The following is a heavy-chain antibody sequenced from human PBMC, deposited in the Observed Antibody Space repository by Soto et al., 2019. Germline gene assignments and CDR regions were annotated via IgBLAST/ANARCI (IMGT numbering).Heavy chain of an antibody. CDR2: IRSKANSYAT. D-gene: IGHD6-6*01. CDR3: TRPSSSSLGADY. V-gene: IGHV3-73*01. Sequence: GGSLRLSCAASGFTFSCSAMHWVRQASGKGLEWVGRIRSKANSYATAYAASVKGRFTISRDDSKNTAYLQMNSLKTEDTAVYYCTRPSSSSLGADYWGQGTLVTVSS. CDR1: GFTFSCSA. J-gene: IGHJ4*02.